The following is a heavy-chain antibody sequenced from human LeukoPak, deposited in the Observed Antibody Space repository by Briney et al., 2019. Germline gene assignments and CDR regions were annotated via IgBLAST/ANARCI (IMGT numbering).Heavy chain of an antibody. V-gene: IGHV1-46*01. CDR3: ARATAPTYYFDY. D-gene: IGHD5-12*01. CDR1: GYTFTRYY. J-gene: IGHJ4*02. CDR2: INPSVGGT. Sequence: ASVKVSCKASGYTFTRYYMHWGRQAPGQGLEWMGIINPSVGGTTYAQMFQGRVTITRDMSTSTAYMELRSLRSDDTAVYYCARATAPTYYFDYWGQGTLVTVSS.